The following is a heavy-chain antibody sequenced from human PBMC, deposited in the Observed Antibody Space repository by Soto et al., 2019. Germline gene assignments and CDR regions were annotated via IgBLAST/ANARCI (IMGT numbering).Heavy chain of an antibody. CDR1: GGSISSSSYY. V-gene: IGHV4-39*01. Sequence: SETLSLTCTVSGGSISSSSYYWGWIRQPPGKGLEWIGSIYYSGSTYYNPSLKSRVTISVDTSKNQFSLKLSSVTAADTAVYYCARHPINQLLLNPDGWFDPWGQGTLVTVSS. CDR3: ARHPINQLLLNPDGWFDP. J-gene: IGHJ5*02. D-gene: IGHD2-2*01. CDR2: IYYSGST.